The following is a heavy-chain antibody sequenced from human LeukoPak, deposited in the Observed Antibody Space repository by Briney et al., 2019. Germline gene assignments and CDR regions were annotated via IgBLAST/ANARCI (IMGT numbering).Heavy chain of an antibody. D-gene: IGHD2-2*02. Sequence: GPTLVNPPQPLTLTCTFSGFSLSSSGVGVGWIRQPLVKALEWLALIYWNDDKRYSPSLKSRLTITKDTSKNQVVLTMTNMDPVDTATYYCAHRRIVPAPIVWSEDAFDIWGQGTIVTVSS. CDR3: AHRRIVPAPIVWSEDAFDI. J-gene: IGHJ3*02. CDR2: IYWNDDK. CDR1: GFSLSSSGVG. V-gene: IGHV2-5*01.